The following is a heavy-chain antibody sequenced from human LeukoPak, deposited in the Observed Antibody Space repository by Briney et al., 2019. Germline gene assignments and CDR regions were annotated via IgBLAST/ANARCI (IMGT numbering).Heavy chain of an antibody. V-gene: IGHV3-23*01. D-gene: IGHD3-22*01. J-gene: IGHJ4*02. CDR3: AKAYYYDSSGSHFDY. CDR1: GFTFKSYA. CDR2: ISGSGNNT. Sequence: GGSLRLSCAASGFTFKSYAMSWVRQAPGKGLEWVFTISGSGNNTYYAGSAKGRFTISRDNSKNTLYLQMNSLRVEDTAIYYCAKAYYYDSSGSHFDYWGQGALVTVSS.